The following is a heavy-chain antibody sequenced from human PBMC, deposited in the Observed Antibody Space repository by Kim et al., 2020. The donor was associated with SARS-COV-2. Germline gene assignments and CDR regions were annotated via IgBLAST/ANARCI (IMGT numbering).Heavy chain of an antibody. CDR1: GYTFTDYG. V-gene: IGHV1-3*04. CDR3: ARDTWKDYNWFDP. CDR2: INTGNGIT. Sequence: ASVKVSCKASGYTFTDYGLHWVRQAPGQRLEWMGWINTGNGITKFAPKFQGRVTIARDTSASTAYMELSSLRSEDTAVYYCARDTWKDYNWFDPWGQGTRVTVSS. D-gene: IGHD1-20*01. J-gene: IGHJ5*02.